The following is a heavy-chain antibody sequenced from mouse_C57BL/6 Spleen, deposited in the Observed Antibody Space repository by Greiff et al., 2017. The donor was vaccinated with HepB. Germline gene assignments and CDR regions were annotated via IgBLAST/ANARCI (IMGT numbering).Heavy chain of an antibody. Sequence: VQLKESGGGLVKPGGSLKLSCAASGFTFSSYAMSWVRQTPEKRLEWVATISDGGSYTYYPDNVKGRFTISRDNAKNNLYLQMSHLKSEDTAMYYCARGGGGSAWFAYWGQGTLVTVSA. V-gene: IGHV5-4*01. CDR3: ARGGGGSAWFAY. CDR2: ISDGGSYT. J-gene: IGHJ3*01. D-gene: IGHD1-1*02. CDR1: GFTFSSYA.